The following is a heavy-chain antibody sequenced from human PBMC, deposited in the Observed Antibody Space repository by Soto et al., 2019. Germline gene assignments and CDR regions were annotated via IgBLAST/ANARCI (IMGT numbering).Heavy chain of an antibody. CDR3: ARDAATAPDYYYYYGMDV. CDR2: INPNSGGT. Sequence: QVQLVQSGAEVKKPGASVKVSCKASGYTFTGYYMHWVRQAPGQGLEWMGWINPNSGGTNYAQKFQGWVTMTRDTSISTAYMELSRLRSDDTAVYYCARDAATAPDYYYYYGMDVWGQGTTVTVS. CDR1: GYTFTGYY. J-gene: IGHJ6*02. D-gene: IGHD6-25*01. V-gene: IGHV1-2*04.